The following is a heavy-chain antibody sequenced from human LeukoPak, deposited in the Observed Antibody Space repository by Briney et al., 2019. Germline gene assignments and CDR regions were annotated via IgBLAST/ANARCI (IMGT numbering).Heavy chain of an antibody. CDR2: IYNSGHT. V-gene: IGHV4-59*01. Sequence: SETLSLTCTDSGGSISNYYWSWIRQPPGKGLEWIGYIYNSGHTNYNPSLKSRVTISEDTSKNQLSLKLSSVTAADTAVYYCARAAATTSRYFQHWGQGTLVTVSS. D-gene: IGHD4-17*01. CDR3: ARAAATTSRYFQH. J-gene: IGHJ1*01. CDR1: GGSISNYY.